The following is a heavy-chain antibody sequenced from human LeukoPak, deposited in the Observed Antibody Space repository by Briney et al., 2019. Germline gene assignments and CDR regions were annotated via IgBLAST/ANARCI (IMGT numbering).Heavy chain of an antibody. J-gene: IGHJ5*01. Sequence: GGSLRLSCVVSGFTFSSYDMSWVRQAPGKGLEWVSGISGSGGSTYYADSVKGRFTISRDNSKKTLYMQMNSLRAEDTAVYYCAKDRHAPGRYCSSTTCFPSDSWGQGTLVTVSS. D-gene: IGHD2-2*01. CDR1: GFTFSSYD. CDR2: ISGSGGST. CDR3: AKDRHAPGRYCSSTTCFPSDS. V-gene: IGHV3-23*01.